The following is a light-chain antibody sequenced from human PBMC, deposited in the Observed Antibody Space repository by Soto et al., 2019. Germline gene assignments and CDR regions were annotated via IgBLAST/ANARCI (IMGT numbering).Light chain of an antibody. V-gene: IGLV1-40*01. CDR3: QSYDSTLSGYV. CDR2: GNN. J-gene: IGLJ1*01. Sequence: QSVLTQPLSVSGAPGQRVTISCTGSSSNIGAGYDVHWYQQLPGTAPKLLIYGNNNRPSGVPDRFSGSKSGASASLAITGLQAEDEADYYCQSYDSTLSGYVFGTGTKSPS. CDR1: SSNIGAGYD.